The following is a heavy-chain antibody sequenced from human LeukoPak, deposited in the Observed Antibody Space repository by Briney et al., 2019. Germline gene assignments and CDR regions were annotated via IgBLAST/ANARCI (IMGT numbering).Heavy chain of an antibody. J-gene: IGHJ3*01. Sequence: GGSLRLSCAASGFTFSDYSMNWVRQAPGKGLEWVSSISDDSNYIYYADSVKGRFTISRDNAKNSLYLQMDSLRAEDTAVYYCARKGNAFDFWGQGTMVTVSS. CDR3: ARKGNAFDF. V-gene: IGHV3-21*01. D-gene: IGHD3-10*01. CDR1: GFTFSDYS. CDR2: ISDDSNYI.